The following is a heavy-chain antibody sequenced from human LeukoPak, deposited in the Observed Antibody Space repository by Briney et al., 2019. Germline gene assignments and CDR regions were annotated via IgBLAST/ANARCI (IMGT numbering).Heavy chain of an antibody. CDR2: ISAYNGNT. D-gene: IGHD2-15*01. V-gene: IGHV1-18*01. Sequence: ASVKVSCKASGYTFTSYGISWVRQAPGQGLEWMGWISAYNGNTNYAQKLQGRVTMTTDTSTSTAYMELRSLRSDDTAVYYCARGVPDFYCSGGSCYSGWFDPWGQGTLVTISS. CDR3: ARGVPDFYCSGGSCYSGWFDP. CDR1: GYTFTSYG. J-gene: IGHJ5*02.